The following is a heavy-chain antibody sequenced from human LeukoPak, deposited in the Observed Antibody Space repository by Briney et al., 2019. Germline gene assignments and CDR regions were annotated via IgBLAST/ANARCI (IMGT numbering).Heavy chain of an antibody. D-gene: IGHD6-13*01. CDR3: ARDQGIAAAAHNWFDP. CDR1: GGTFSSYA. Sequence: PVKVSCKASGGTFSSYAISWVRQAPGQGLEWMGGIIPIFGTANYAQKFQGRVTITTDESTSTAYMELSSLRSEDTAVYYCARDQGIAAAAHNWFDPWGQGTLVTVSS. J-gene: IGHJ5*02. V-gene: IGHV1-69*05. CDR2: IIPIFGTA.